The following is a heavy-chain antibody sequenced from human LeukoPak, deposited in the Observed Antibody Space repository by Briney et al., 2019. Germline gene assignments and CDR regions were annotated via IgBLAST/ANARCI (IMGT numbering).Heavy chain of an antibody. J-gene: IGHJ4*02. Sequence: SETLSLTCTVSGGSISSYYWSWIPQPAGKGLEWIGRIHTSGSTNNNPSLKSRVTMSVDTSKNQFSLKLSSVTAADTAVYYCARGSYYYYYDSSGYEGTGFDYWGQGTLVTVSS. D-gene: IGHD3-22*01. CDR2: IHTSGST. V-gene: IGHV4-4*07. CDR1: GGSISSYY. CDR3: ARGSYYYYYDSSGYEGTGFDY.